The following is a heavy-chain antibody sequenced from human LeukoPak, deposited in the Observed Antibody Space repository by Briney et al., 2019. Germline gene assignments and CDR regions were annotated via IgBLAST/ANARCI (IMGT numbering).Heavy chain of an antibody. CDR3: AREDDWNYEDY. D-gene: IGHD1-7*01. J-gene: IGHJ4*02. V-gene: IGHV3-23*01. Sequence: GGSLRLSCAASGFTFSSYAMSWVRQAPGKGLEWVSAICGSGGSTYYADSVKGRFTISRDNAKNSLYLQMNSLRAEDTAIYYCAREDDWNYEDYWGQGTPVTVSS. CDR2: ICGSGGST. CDR1: GFTFSSYA.